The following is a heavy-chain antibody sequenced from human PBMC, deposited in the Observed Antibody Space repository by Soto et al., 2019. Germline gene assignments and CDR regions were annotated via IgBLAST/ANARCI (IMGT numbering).Heavy chain of an antibody. CDR3: ASVTELAMRRAFDL. Sequence: QVQLVQSGAEVKKPGSSVKVSCKASGGTFSSYAISWVRQAPGQGLEWMGGIIPIFGTANYARKFEGRVRVTADEYTSTAYIEVSSLRYEYRDVYHFASVTELAMRRAFDLWGQGTKVSVSS. CDR2: IIPIFGTA. D-gene: IGHD2-2*01. CDR1: GGTFSSYA. J-gene: IGHJ3*01. V-gene: IGHV1-69*01.